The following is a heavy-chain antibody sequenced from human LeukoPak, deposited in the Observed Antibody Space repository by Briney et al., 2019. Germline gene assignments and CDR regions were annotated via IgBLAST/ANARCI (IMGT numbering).Heavy chain of an antibody. J-gene: IGHJ4*02. CDR3: ARDWGGIVGAIYYFDY. Sequence: GGSLRLSCAASGFTFSSYTMNWVRQAPGKGLEWVSSISHSSNYIHYTDSVKGRFIISRDNAKNSLYLQMNSLRAEDTAVYYCARDWGGIVGAIYYFDYWGQGTLVTVSS. D-gene: IGHD1-26*01. V-gene: IGHV3-21*01. CDR1: GFTFSSYT. CDR2: ISHSSNYI.